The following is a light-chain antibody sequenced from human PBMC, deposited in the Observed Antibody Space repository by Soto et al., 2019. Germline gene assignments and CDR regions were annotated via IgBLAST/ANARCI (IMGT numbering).Light chain of an antibody. Sequence: ENVLGQSPGNLSLSPGEIATLSCRASQSVSSYLAWYQQKPGQAPRLLIYDASNRATGIPARFSGSGSGTDFTLTISSLEPEDFAVYYCQQRSNCFGQGTRLEIK. V-gene: IGKV3-11*01. CDR3: QQRSNC. J-gene: IGKJ5*01. CDR2: DAS. CDR1: QSVSSY.